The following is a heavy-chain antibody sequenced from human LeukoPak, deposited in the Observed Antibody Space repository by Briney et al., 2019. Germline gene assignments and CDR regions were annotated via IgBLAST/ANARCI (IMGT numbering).Heavy chain of an antibody. V-gene: IGHV3-7*01. D-gene: IGHD3-9*01. CDR1: GFTVSSNY. CDR3: ASVATGYSYYYYYYMDV. Sequence: GGSLRLSCAASGFTVSSNYMSWVRQAPGKGLEWVANIKQDGSEKYYVDSVKGRFTISRDNAKNSLYLQMNSLRAEDTAVYYCASVATGYSYYYYYYMDVWGKGTTVTVSS. CDR2: IKQDGSEK. J-gene: IGHJ6*03.